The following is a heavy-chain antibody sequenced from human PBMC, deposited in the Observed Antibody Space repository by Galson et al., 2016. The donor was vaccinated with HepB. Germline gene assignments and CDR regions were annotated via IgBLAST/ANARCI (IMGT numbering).Heavy chain of an antibody. D-gene: IGHD3-3*01. CDR3: ARNYDFWSGYYVLDY. V-gene: IGHV4-31*03. CDR2: IHYTGGT. J-gene: IGHJ4*02. Sequence: TLSLTCTVSGGSISSGVYYWSWVRQHPGKGLEWIGYIHYTGGTYYNPSLKSRATISVDTSKNQFSLKLSSVTAADTAVYYCARNYDFWSGYYVLDYWGQGTLVTVSS. CDR1: GGSISSGVYY.